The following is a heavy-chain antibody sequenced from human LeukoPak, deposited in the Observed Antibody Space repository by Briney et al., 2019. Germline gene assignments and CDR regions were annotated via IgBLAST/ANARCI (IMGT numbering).Heavy chain of an antibody. D-gene: IGHD2-21*02. CDR2: FDPEDGET. CDR1: GYTLTELS. V-gene: IGHV1-24*01. J-gene: IGHJ4*02. CDR3: ATVGGGDLSTLYYFDY. Sequence: ASVKVSCKVSGYTLTELSMHWARQAPGKGLEWMGGFDPEDGETIYAQKFQGRVTMTEDTSTDTAYMELSSLRSEDTAVYYCATVGGGDLSTLYYFDYWGQGTLVTVSS.